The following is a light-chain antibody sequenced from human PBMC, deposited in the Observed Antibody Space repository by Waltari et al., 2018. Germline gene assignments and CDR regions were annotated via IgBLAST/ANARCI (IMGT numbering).Light chain of an antibody. CDR2: WAS. Sequence: DIVMTQSTDSLTVSLGERATINCKSSQSVLYSSDNKNYLTWYQQKPGQPPKLLISWASTRESVVPDRFSGSGSGTDFTLTISSLQAEDVAVYDCQQYYTTPRTFGQGTKVEIK. CDR3: QQYYTTPRT. CDR1: QSVLYSSDNKNY. J-gene: IGKJ1*01. V-gene: IGKV4-1*01.